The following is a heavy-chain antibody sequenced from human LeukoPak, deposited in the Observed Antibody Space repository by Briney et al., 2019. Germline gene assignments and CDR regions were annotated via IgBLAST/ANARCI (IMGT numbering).Heavy chain of an antibody. CDR2: ISNNAVST. CDR3: AKGDITAAWMDV. Sequence: GGSLRLSCAASGFTFSSYAMSWVRQAPGKGLEWISAISNNAVSTYYADSVKGRFTISRDNSKNTLYLQMNSLRAEDTAVYYCAKGDITAAWMDVWGKGTTVTISS. J-gene: IGHJ6*04. V-gene: IGHV3-23*01. D-gene: IGHD6-13*01. CDR1: GFTFSSYA.